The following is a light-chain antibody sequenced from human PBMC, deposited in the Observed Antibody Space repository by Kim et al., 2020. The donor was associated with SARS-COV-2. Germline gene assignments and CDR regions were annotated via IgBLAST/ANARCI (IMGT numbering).Light chain of an antibody. CDR2: EDN. Sequence: NFMLTQPHSVSESPGKTVTISCTRSSGTITNNYVQWYQHRPGSSPSTVIFEDNRRPSGVSDRFSGSIDSSSNSASLTISGLKTEDEADYYCQSYDATFAVFGGGTQLTVL. CDR3: QSYDATFAV. V-gene: IGLV6-57*01. J-gene: IGLJ7*01. CDR1: SGTITNNY.